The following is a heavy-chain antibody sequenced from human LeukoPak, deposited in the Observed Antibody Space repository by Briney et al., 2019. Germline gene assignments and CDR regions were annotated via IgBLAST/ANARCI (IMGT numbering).Heavy chain of an antibody. D-gene: IGHD3-10*01. CDR1: GYSFTSYG. CDR3: ASGSNMGFGELARRFYYFDY. Sequence: GASVKVSCKASGYSFTSYGFNWVRQAPGQGLEWMGWMSAYNGKTNYAHSLQGRVTVTADTSTSTAYMELSRLRSDDTAVYYCASGSNMGFGELARRFYYFDYWGQGTLVTVSS. J-gene: IGHJ4*02. CDR2: MSAYNGKT. V-gene: IGHV1-18*01.